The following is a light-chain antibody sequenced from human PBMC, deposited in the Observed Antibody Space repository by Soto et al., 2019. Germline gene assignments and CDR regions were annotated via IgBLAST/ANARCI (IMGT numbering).Light chain of an antibody. CDR1: QSIGIF. CDR2: TSF. J-gene: IGKJ1*01. Sequence: IQMTQSPSSLSASVGDRVSITCRASQSIGIFLNWYQQKPGEAPNLLIHTSFTLYSGVPSRFSGTGSGTDFTLTISSLQPEDFATYFCQQAFSAEWTFGQGTKVDI. CDR3: QQAFSAEWT. V-gene: IGKV1-39*01.